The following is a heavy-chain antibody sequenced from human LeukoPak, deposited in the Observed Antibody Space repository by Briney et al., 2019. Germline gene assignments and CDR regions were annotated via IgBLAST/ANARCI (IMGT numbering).Heavy chain of an antibody. J-gene: IGHJ4*02. Sequence: PSETLSLTCTVSGGSISSSSYYWGWIRQPPGKGLEWIGSIYYSGSTYYNPSLKSRVTISVDTSKNQFSLKLSSVTAADTAVYYCARGPSVASCARYWGQGTLVTVSS. CDR1: GGSISSSSYY. D-gene: IGHD4-23*01. V-gene: IGHV4-39*07. CDR2: IYYSGST. CDR3: ARGPSVASCARY.